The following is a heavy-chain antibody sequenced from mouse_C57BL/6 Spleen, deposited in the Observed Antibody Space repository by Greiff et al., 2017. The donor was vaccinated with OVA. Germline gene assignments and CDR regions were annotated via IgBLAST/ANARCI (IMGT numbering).Heavy chain of an antibody. D-gene: IGHD2-4*01. J-gene: IGHJ4*01. CDR2: ISDGGSYT. Sequence: EVKLMESGGGLVKPGGSLKLSCAASGFTFSSYAMSWVRQTPEKRLEWVATISDGGSYTYYPDNVKGRFTISRDNAKNNLYLQMSHLKSEDTAMYYCARTLDYDGYYYAMDYWGQGTSVTVSS. CDR3: ARTLDYDGYYYAMDY. V-gene: IGHV5-4*03. CDR1: GFTFSSYA.